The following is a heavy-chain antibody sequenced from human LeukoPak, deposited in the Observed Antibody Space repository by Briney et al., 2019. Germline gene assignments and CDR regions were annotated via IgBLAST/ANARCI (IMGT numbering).Heavy chain of an antibody. D-gene: IGHD3-22*01. CDR3: VSHSSGYYFEFDY. CDR1: GDSISSYY. CDR2: IYYDGST. V-gene: IGHV4-59*04. Sequence: SETLSLTCTVSGDSISSYYWSWIRQPPGKGLEWIGSIYYDGSTNYNPSLKSRVTISVDTSKNQFSLRLSSVTAADTAVYYCVSHSSGYYFEFDYWGQGTLVTVSS. J-gene: IGHJ4*02.